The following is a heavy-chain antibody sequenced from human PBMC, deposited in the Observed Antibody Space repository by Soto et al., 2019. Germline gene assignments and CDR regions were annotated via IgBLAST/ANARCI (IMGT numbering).Heavy chain of an antibody. CDR2: IYYSGST. V-gene: IGHV4-59*01. D-gene: IGHD2-8*01. CDR1: GGSISSYY. J-gene: IGHJ4*02. Sequence: QVQLQESGPGLVKPSETLSLTCTVSGGSISSYYWSWIRQPPGKGLEWIGYIYYSGSTNYNPSLKSLVTISVDTTKNQFSLKLSSVTAADTAVYYCARVYGLDLFDYWGQGTLVTVSS. CDR3: ARVYGLDLFDY.